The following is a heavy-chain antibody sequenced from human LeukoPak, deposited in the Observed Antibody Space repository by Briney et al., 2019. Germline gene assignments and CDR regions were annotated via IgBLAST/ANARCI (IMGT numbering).Heavy chain of an antibody. CDR3: ARHRDMGPATQLDY. CDR2: ISYDENNK. Sequence: PGGSLRLSYVASGFKFSNYAMHWVRQAPGKGLEWVAVISYDENNKNYADSVKGRFTISRDNSKNTLYLQMNSLRAEDTAVYYCARHRDMGPATQLDYWGHGTLVTVSS. V-gene: IGHV3-30*04. CDR1: GFKFSNYA. J-gene: IGHJ4*01. D-gene: IGHD1-26*01.